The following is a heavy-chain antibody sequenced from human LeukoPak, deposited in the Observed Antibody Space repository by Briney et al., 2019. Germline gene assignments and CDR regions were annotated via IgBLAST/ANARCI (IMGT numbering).Heavy chain of an antibody. Sequence: GGSLRLSCAASGFTFSSYAMSWVRQAPGKGLEWVAVISGSGGNTYYADSVKGRLTISRDNSKNTLYLQMNSLRAEDTAVYYCAKHSSSSTMYYFDYWGQGTLVTVSS. D-gene: IGHD6-13*01. CDR1: GFTFSSYA. CDR2: ISGSGGNT. CDR3: AKHSSSSTMYYFDY. V-gene: IGHV3-23*01. J-gene: IGHJ4*02.